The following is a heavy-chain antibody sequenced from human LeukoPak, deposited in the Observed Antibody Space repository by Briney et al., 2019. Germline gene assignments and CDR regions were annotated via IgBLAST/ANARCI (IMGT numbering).Heavy chain of an antibody. V-gene: IGHV3-74*01. D-gene: IGHD3-3*01. CDR3: GRSGDFWSGSGVAY. CDR1: GFTFSNYW. Sequence: GGSLRLSCAASGFTFSNYWMYWVRQAPGKGLVWVSQIKSDGNITNYADSVKGRFTVSRDNAKNTLFLQMNSLRAEDTAVYYCGRSGDFWSGSGVAYWGQGTLVTVSS. CDR2: IKSDGNIT. J-gene: IGHJ4*02.